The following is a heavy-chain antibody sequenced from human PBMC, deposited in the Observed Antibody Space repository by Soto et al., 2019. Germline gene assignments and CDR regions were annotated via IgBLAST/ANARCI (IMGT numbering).Heavy chain of an antibody. J-gene: IGHJ5*02. V-gene: IGHV4-39*01. CDR3: ARDFFDSSDYTTNWFDP. CDR1: GDSISHSRFY. CDR2: IYHTGNA. Sequence: SDTLSMNCSVFGDSISHSRFYWAWIRQPPGEGLEWIGSIYHTGNAYYNPSLKSRVTISVDTSKNQFSLKLTSVTAADAALYYCARDFFDSSDYTTNWFDPWGQGTLVT. D-gene: IGHD3-22*01.